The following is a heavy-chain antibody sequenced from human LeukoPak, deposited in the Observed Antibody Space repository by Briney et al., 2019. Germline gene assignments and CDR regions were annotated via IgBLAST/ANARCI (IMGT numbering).Heavy chain of an antibody. V-gene: IGHV3-23*01. CDR1: GFTFSSYA. Sequence: GGSLRLSCAASGFTFSSYAMSWVRQAPGKGLEWVSAISGSGGSTYYADSVKGRFTISRDNSKNTLYLQMNSLRAEDTAVYYCAKQGEQEYDYIWGSYRFDYWGQGTLVTVSS. CDR3: AKQGEQEYDYIWGSYRFDY. CDR2: ISGSGGST. D-gene: IGHD3-16*02. J-gene: IGHJ4*02.